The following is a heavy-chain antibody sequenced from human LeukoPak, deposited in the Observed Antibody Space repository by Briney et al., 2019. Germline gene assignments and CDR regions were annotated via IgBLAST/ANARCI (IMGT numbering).Heavy chain of an antibody. CDR1: GGSISSYY. Sequence: SETLSLTCTVSGGSISSYYWSWIRQPREKGLEWIGYIYYSGSTNYNLSLKCRVTISVDTSNNQFSLKLSSVTAADTAVYSCARGGGKWELWFDYWGQGTLVTVSS. CDR2: IYYSGST. V-gene: IGHV4-59*01. J-gene: IGHJ4*02. CDR3: ARGGGKWELWFDY. D-gene: IGHD1-26*01.